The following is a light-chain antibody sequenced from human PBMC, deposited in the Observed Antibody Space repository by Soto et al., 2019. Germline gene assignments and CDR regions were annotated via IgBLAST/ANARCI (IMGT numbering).Light chain of an antibody. Sequence: ELVLTQSPVALSLSSGERATLSCRASQSVSSTLLTWYQQKPVQAPRLLIYGVSSRATGIPDRFSGSGSGTDFTLTISRVEPEDFAVYFCQHYGDSSWTFGQGSRVEI. CDR3: QHYGDSSWT. CDR1: QSVSSTL. CDR2: GVS. V-gene: IGKV3-20*01. J-gene: IGKJ1*01.